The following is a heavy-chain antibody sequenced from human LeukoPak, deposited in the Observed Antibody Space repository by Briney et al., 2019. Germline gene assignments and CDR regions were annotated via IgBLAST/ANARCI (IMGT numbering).Heavy chain of an antibody. CDR1: GFTFSRYG. J-gene: IGHJ4*02. V-gene: IGHV3-30*18. D-gene: IGHD6-13*01. Sequence: GRSLRLSCAASGFTFSRYGLHWVRQAPGKGLEWVAVIANDGKDKKYADSVKGRLTISRGNSKSTLYLQMNSLRAEDTAVYYCAKDQQVGAAAYYFDSWGQGTLVTVSS. CDR2: IANDGKDK. CDR3: AKDQQVGAAAYYFDS.